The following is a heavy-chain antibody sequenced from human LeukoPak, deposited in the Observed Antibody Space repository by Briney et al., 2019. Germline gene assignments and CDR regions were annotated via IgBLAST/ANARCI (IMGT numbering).Heavy chain of an antibody. J-gene: IGHJ6*03. CDR2: ISGSGGST. D-gene: IGHD4-23*01. Sequence: GGSLRLSCAASGFTFSSYAMSWVRQAPGKGLEWVSAISGSGGSTYYADSVKGRFTISRDNSKNTLYLQMNSLRAEDTAAYYCARALDYGGNARYYYYYYMDIWGKGTTVTVSS. CDR3: ARALDYGGNARYYYYYYMDI. V-gene: IGHV3-23*01. CDR1: GFTFSSYA.